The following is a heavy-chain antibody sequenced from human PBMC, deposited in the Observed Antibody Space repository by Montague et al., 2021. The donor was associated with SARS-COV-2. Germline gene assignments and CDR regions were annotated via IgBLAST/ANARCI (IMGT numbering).Heavy chain of an antibody. Sequence: TLSLTCTVSGGSIRGGIYYSSWIRQPTREGLVWIGRIYTSGSTNYNPSLNSRVTISVDTSKNQFSLKLSSVTAADTAVYYCASGTTVSSSVYYTGWFDPWGQGTLVTVSS. CDR2: IYTSGST. CDR1: GGSIRGGIYY. D-gene: IGHD3-3*01. J-gene: IGHJ5*02. V-gene: IGHV4-61*02. CDR3: ASGTTVSSSVYYTGWFDP.